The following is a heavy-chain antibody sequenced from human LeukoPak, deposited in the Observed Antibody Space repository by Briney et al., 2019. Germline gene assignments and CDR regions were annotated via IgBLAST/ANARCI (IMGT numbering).Heavy chain of an antibody. CDR1: GFTFNSYA. D-gene: IGHD6-19*01. Sequence: GGSLRLSCAASGFTFNSYAMSWVRQAPGKGLEWVSLISATGGNTYYADSVKGRFTISRDNSKNTLYLHMNSLRAEDTAIYYCSSSVFYSSGWYGGYWGQGTLVTVSS. CDR2: ISATGGNT. V-gene: IGHV3-23*01. CDR3: SSSVFYSSGWYGGY. J-gene: IGHJ4*02.